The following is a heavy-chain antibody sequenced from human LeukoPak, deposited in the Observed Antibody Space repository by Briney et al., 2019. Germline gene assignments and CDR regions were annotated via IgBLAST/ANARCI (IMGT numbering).Heavy chain of an antibody. CDR3: AREGQYYDFWSGYYNPLGMDV. Sequence: HPGGSLRLSCVASGFTFNTYAMHWVRQAPGKGLEWVAVIWYDGSNKYYADSVKGRFTISRDNSKNTLYLQMNSLRAEDTAVYYCAREGQYYDFWSGYYNPLGMDVWGQGTTVTVSS. D-gene: IGHD3-3*01. J-gene: IGHJ6*02. CDR2: IWYDGSNK. V-gene: IGHV3-33*08. CDR1: GFTFNTYA.